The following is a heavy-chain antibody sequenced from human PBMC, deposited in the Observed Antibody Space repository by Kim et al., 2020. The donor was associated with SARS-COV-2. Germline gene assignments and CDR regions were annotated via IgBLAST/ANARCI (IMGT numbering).Heavy chain of an antibody. Sequence: SETLSLTCTVSGVSITSHYWTWIRQPPGKGLEWIGFVYHSGSTNYNPSLKSRVTMSVETYKNQFSLQLTSMTAADTAIYYCAREGYFDGGSFFFDYWGQGTLVTVSS. CDR3: AREGYFDGGSFFFDY. CDR1: GVSITSHY. V-gene: IGHV4-59*11. J-gene: IGHJ4*02. D-gene: IGHD2-15*01. CDR2: VYHSGST.